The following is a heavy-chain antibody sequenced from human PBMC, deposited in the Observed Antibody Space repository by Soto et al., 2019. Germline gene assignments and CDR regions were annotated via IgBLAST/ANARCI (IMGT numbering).Heavy chain of an antibody. CDR2: ISTDNGNT. J-gene: IGHJ6*02. CDR3: ARDYYGMDV. CDR1: GYTFTNSG. V-gene: IGHV1-18*01. Sequence: QVQLVQSGAEVKKPGASVKVSCKASGYTFTNSGISWVPQAPGQGLEWMGWISTDNGNTNYAQHLQGRVSMTTDTSTSTAYMDLRSLRSDDTAVYYCARDYYGMDVWGQGTTVTVSS.